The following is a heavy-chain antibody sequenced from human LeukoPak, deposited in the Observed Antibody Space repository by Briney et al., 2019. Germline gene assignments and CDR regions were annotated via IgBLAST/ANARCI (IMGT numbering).Heavy chain of an antibody. CDR2: IYYSGST. CDR3: ARDRYYYDSSGYLDAFDI. V-gene: IGHV4-31*03. J-gene: IGHJ3*02. D-gene: IGHD3-22*01. Sequence: TLSLTCTXSGGSISSGGYYWSWIRQHPGKGLEWIGYIYYSGSTYYNPSLKSRVTISVDTSKNQFSLKLSSVTAADTAVYYCARDRYYYDSSGYLDAFDIWGQGTMVTVSS. CDR1: GGSISSGGYY.